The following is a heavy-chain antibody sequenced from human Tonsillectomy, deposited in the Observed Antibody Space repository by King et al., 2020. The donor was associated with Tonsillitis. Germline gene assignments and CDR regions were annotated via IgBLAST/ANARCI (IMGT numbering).Heavy chain of an antibody. CDR1: GGSINSYY. J-gene: IGHJ4*02. V-gene: IGHV4-59*01. CDR3: ARVPPVAGNKYFFDY. CDR2: IYYSGIT. D-gene: IGHD1/OR15-1a*01. Sequence: VQLQESGPGLVKPSETLSLTCTVSGGSINSYYWGWIRQPPGKGLEWIGYIYYSGITNYNPSLKSRVTISVDTSKDQFSLKLSSVTAADTAVYYCARVPPVAGNKYFFDYWGQGTLVTVSS.